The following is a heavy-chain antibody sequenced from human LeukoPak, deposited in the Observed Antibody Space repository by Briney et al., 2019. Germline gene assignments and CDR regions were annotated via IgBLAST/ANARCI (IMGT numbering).Heavy chain of an antibody. J-gene: IGHJ4*02. CDR2: FDPEDGEK. D-gene: IGHD3-16*01. CDR3: ATGPIDMIVDYLHY. V-gene: IGHV1-24*01. CDR1: GYTLTDLS. Sequence: ASVKVSCKISGYTLTDLSMHWVRQAPGKGLEWMGRFDPEDGEKIYAQNFQGRVTMTEDTSADTAYMELYSLRSEDTAVYYCATGPIDMIVDYLHYWGQGTLVTVSS.